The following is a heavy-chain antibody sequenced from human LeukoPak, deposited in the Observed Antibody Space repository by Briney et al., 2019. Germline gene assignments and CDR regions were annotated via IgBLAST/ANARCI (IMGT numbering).Heavy chain of an antibody. CDR3: ASRGYDSASRKYYYGMDV. CDR1: GYTFTGYY. CDR2: INPNSGGT. Sequence: GASVKVSCKASGYTFTGYYMHWVRQAPGQGLEWMGWINPNSGGTNYAQKFQGRVTMTRDTSISTAYMELSRLRSDDTAVYYCASRGYDSASRKYYYGMDVWGQGTTVTVSS. J-gene: IGHJ6*02. V-gene: IGHV1-2*02. D-gene: IGHD5-12*01.